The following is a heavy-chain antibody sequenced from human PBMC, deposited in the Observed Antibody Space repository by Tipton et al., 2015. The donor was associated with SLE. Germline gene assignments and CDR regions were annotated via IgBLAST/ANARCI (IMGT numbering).Heavy chain of an antibody. CDR1: GFTFNSYG. CDR2: IRSDGNTK. D-gene: IGHD2-15*01. V-gene: IGHV3-30*02. CDR3: ARAPSVVYFDY. J-gene: IGHJ4*02. Sequence: SLRLSCAASGFTFNSYGMHWVRQAPGKGLEWVAFIRSDGNTKYYADSLKGRFTISRGNSRNTVYLQMNSLRAEDTAVYYCARAPSVVYFDYWGQGTLVTVSS.